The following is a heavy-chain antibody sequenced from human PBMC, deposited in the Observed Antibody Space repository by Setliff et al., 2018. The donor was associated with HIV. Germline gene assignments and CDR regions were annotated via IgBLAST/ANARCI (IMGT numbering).Heavy chain of an antibody. J-gene: IGHJ4*02. D-gene: IGHD2-15*01. CDR2: ISGNAGSS. V-gene: IGHV3-23*01. CDR3: AKPPGGSGGNRVFDN. Sequence: GGSLRLSCAASGFTFRSYAMSWVRQAPGKGLEWVSGISGNAGSSFYADSVKGRFTISRDNSDNTLYLQMNSLRVEDTAIYYCAKPPGGSGGNRVFDNWGQGTLVTVSS. CDR1: GFTFRSYA.